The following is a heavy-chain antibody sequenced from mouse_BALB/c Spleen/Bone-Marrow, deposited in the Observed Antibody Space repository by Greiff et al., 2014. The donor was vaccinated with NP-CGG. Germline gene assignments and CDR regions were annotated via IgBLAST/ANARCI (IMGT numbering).Heavy chain of an antibody. V-gene: IGHV1-80*01. J-gene: IGHJ2*01. CDR1: GYAFSSYW. CDR2: IYPGDGDT. D-gene: IGHD2-1*01. Sequence: VQLQQSGAELVRPGSSVKISCKASGYAFSSYWMNWVKQRPGQGLEWIGQIYPGDGDTNYSGKFKGKATLTADETSSTAYMQLSSLTSEDSAVCFCAFGNYDFDYWGQGTTLTVSS. CDR3: AFGNYDFDY.